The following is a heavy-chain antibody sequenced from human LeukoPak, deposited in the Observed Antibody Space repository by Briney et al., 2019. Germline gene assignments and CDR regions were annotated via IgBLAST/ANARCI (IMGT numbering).Heavy chain of an antibody. Sequence: GASVKVSCKASGGTFSSYAISWVRQAPGQGLEWMGRIIPILGIANYTQKFQGRVTITADKSTSTAYMELSSLRSEDTAVYYCARDLYECCGGDCYSGYWGQGTLVTVSS. CDR3: ARDLYECCGGDCYSGY. CDR2: IIPILGIA. D-gene: IGHD2-21*02. V-gene: IGHV1-69*04. J-gene: IGHJ4*02. CDR1: GGTFSSYA.